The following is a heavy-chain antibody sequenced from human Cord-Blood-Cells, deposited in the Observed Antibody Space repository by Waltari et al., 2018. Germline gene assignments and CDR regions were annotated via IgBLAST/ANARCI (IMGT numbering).Heavy chain of an antibody. CDR3: ARGHVHQPLLYYYYYYMDV. D-gene: IGHD2-21*02. V-gene: IGHV4-34*01. Sequence: QVQLQQWGAGLLKPSETLSLTCAVYGGSFSGYYWSWIRQPPGKGLEWIGEINHSGSTNYNPSLKSRVTISVDTSKNQFSLKLSSVTAADTAVYYCARGHVHQPLLYYYYYYMDVWGKGTTVTVSS. CDR1: GGSFSGYY. J-gene: IGHJ6*03. CDR2: INHSGST.